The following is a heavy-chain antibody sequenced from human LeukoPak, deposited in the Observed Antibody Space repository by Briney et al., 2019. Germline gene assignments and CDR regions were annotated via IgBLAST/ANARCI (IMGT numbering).Heavy chain of an antibody. V-gene: IGHV4-34*12. CDR2: IIHSGST. D-gene: IGHD4/OR15-4a*01. Sequence: PSETLSLTCAVYGGSFSNYPWTWIRQPPGKGLEWIGQIIHSGSTKYNPSLNGRVTMSVDTSKNQFSLKLTSVTAADTAVYYCARGAPGYWGQGTLVTVSS. J-gene: IGHJ4*02. CDR3: ARGAPGY. CDR1: GGSFSNYP.